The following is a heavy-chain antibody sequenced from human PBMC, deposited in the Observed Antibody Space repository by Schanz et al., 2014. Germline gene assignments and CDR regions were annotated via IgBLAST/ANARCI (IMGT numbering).Heavy chain of an antibody. CDR1: GFTFSSYA. CDR3: ARGIGGYGANNYFDY. V-gene: IGHV3-30-3*01. J-gene: IGHJ4*02. CDR2: ISNDGSIK. D-gene: IGHD5-12*01. Sequence: VQLVESGGGLVQPGGSLRLSCAASGFTFSSYAMHWVRQAPGKGLEWVALISNDGSIKYYADSVEGRFTISRDNSKNTLYLHMNTLRSEDTAVYSCARGIGGYGANNYFDYWGQGTLVTVSS.